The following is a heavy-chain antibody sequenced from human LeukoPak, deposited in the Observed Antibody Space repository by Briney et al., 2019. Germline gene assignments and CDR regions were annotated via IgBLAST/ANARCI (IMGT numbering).Heavy chain of an antibody. J-gene: IGHJ1*01. D-gene: IGHD3-22*01. CDR1: GGTFSSYA. CDR2: IIPILGIA. V-gene: IGHV1-69*04. Sequence: SVKVSCKASGGTFSSYAISWVRQAPGQGLEWMGRIIPILGIANYAQKFQGRVTITADKSTSTAYMELSSLRSEDTAVYYCARTDVSSMSHYYDSSGYSSFQHWGQGTLVTVSS. CDR3: ARTDVSSMSHYYDSSGYSSFQH.